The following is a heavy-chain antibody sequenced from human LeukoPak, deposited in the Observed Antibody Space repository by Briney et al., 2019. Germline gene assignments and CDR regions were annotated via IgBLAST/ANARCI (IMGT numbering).Heavy chain of an antibody. J-gene: IGHJ4*02. V-gene: IGHV4-59*08. CDR2: IYYSGST. CDR3: ARQYDILTGFDY. Sequence: SETLSLTCTVSGGSISSYYWSWIRQPPGKGLEWIGYIYYSGSTNYNPSLKSRVTISVDTSKNQFCLKLSSVTAADTAVYYCARQYDILTGFDYWGQGTLVTVSS. CDR1: GGSISSYY. D-gene: IGHD3-9*01.